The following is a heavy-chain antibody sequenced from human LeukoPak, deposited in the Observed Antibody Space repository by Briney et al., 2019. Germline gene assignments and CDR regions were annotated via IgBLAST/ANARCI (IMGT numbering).Heavy chain of an antibody. Sequence: GGPLRLSCAASGFIFYNYAMSWVRQAPGKGPEWVSAISGSGGSTYYADSVKGRFTISRDNSKNTLYLQMNSLRAEDTAVYYCARFLEWLHDYWGQGTLVTVSS. CDR3: ARFLEWLHDY. J-gene: IGHJ4*02. V-gene: IGHV3-23*01. CDR1: GFIFYNYA. CDR2: ISGSGGST. D-gene: IGHD3-3*01.